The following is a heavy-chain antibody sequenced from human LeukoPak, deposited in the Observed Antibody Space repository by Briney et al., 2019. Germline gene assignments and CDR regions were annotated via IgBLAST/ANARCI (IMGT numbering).Heavy chain of an antibody. CDR1: GYTFTSYG. D-gene: IGHD4-17*01. V-gene: IGHV1-18*01. CDR2: ISAYNGNT. J-gene: IGHJ3*02. CDR3: ARGYYGDPWGAFDI. Sequence: ASVKVSCKASGYTFTSYGISWVRQAPGQGLEWMGWISAYNGNTNYAQKLQGRVTITADKSTSTAYMELSSLRSEDTAVYYCARGYYGDPWGAFDIWGQVTMVTVSS.